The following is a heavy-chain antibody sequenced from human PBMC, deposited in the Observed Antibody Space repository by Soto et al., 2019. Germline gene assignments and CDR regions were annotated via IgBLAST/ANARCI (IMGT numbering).Heavy chain of an antibody. J-gene: IGHJ6*02. V-gene: IGHV1-18*04. CDR2: ISAYNGNT. CDR1: GYTFTSYG. D-gene: IGHD2-15*01. CDR3: ARAYCSGGSCSVYYYYGMDV. Sequence: QVQLVQSGAEVKKPGASVKVSCKDSGYTFTSYGISWVRQAPGQGREWMGWISAYNGNTNYAQKLQGRVTMTTDTSTSTAYMELRSLRSDDTAVYYCARAYCSGGSCSVYYYYGMDVWGQGTTVTVSS.